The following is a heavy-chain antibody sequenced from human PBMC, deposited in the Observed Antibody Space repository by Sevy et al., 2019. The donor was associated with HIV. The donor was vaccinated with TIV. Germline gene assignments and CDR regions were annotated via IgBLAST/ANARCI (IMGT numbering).Heavy chain of an antibody. CDR1: GYTLTKLS. CDR2: FEPEDGET. CDR3: AITKDYYDNRGSPFDY. Sequence: ASVKVSCKVSGYTLTKLSMHWVRQAPGKGLEWMGTFEPEDGETIYAQKFQGRVTMTEDTSLDTAYMELSSLRSEDTAVFYCAITKDYYDNRGSPFDYWGQGTLVTVSS. V-gene: IGHV1-24*01. J-gene: IGHJ4*02. D-gene: IGHD3-22*01.